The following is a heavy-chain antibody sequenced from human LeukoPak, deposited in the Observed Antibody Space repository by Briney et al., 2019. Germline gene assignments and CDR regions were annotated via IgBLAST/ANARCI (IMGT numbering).Heavy chain of an antibody. CDR3: VKDWAPVTGTTGY. J-gene: IGHJ4*02. Sequence: GGSRRLSCSASGFTFSSYAMHWVRQAPGKGLEYVSAISSHGGSTYYADSVKGRFTISRDNSKNTLYLQMLSLRAENTAVYYCVKDWAPVTGTTGYWGQGTLVTVSS. CDR2: ISSHGGST. CDR1: GFTFSSYA. V-gene: IGHV3-64D*09. D-gene: IGHD1-7*01.